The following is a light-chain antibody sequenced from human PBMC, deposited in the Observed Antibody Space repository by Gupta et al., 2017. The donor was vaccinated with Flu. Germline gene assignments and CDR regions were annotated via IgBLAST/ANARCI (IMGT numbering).Light chain of an antibody. V-gene: IGLV2-14*04. Sequence: KSFTQASSDVGAYTDVTWHQQRRGKAAKLMSYSVSNRTSGVSSRFSGSKSGNTGSIATSTLQAEDAEDEDENSYTRGSSIIVVFGGGTKLTVL. J-gene: IGLJ2*01. CDR2: SVS. CDR3: NSYTRGSSIIVV. CDR1: SSDVGAYTD.